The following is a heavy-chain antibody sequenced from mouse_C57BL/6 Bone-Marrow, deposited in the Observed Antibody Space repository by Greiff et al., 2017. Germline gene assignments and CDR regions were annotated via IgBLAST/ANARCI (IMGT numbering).Heavy chain of an antibody. CDR3: ARSGATVVATRGLYWYFDV. V-gene: IGHV1-53*01. CDR1: GYTFTSYW. D-gene: IGHD1-1*01. CDR2: INPSNGGT. Sequence: QVQLQQPGTELVKPGASVKLSCKASGYTFTSYWMHWVKQRPGQGLEWIGNINPSNGGTNYNEKFKSKATLTVDKSSSTAYMQLSSLTSEDSAVYYCARSGATVVATRGLYWYFDVWGTGTTVTVSS. J-gene: IGHJ1*03.